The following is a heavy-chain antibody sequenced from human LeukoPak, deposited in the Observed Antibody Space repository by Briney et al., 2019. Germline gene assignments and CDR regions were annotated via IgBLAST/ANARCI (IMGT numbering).Heavy chain of an antibody. Sequence: SVKVSGKASGGTFSSYTISWVRQAPGQGLEWMGRIIPILGIANYAQKFQGRVTITADKSTSTAYMELSSLKSEDTAEYYRARDGADNSFDIWGQGTMVTVSS. CDR3: ARDGADNSFDI. J-gene: IGHJ3*02. D-gene: IGHD5-24*01. CDR2: IIPILGIA. V-gene: IGHV1-69*04. CDR1: GGTFSSYT.